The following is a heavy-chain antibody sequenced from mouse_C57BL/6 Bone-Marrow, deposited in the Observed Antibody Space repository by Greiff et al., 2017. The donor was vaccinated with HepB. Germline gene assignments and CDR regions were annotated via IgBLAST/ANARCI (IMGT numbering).Heavy chain of an antibody. CDR3: ARPVYYYGSSPVV. V-gene: IGHV1-42*01. CDR1: GYSFTGYY. CDR2: INPSTGGT. D-gene: IGHD1-1*01. Sequence: EVKLMESGPELVKPGASVKISCKASGYSFTGYYMNWVKQSPEKSLEWIGEINPSTGGTTYNQKFKAKATLTVDKSSSTAYMQLNSLTSEDSAVYYCARPVYYYGSSPVVWGTGTTVTVSS. J-gene: IGHJ1*03.